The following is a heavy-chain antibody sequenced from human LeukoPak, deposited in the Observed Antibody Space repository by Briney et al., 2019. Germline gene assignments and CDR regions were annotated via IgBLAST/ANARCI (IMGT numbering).Heavy chain of an antibody. CDR2: ILHDGSNK. D-gene: IGHD5-24*01. V-gene: IGHV3-30*02. CDR1: GYSFSNYG. CDR3: ARVRSRDGYNSYYY. J-gene: IGHJ4*02. Sequence: GGSLRLSCAASGYSFSNYGMHWVRQAPGKGLEWVAFILHDGSNKNYADSVKGRFTISRDNAKESLYLQMSSLRAEDTAVYYCARVRSRDGYNSYYYWGQGTLVTVSS.